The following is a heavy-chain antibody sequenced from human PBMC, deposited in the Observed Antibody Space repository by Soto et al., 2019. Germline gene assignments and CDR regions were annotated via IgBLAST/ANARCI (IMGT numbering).Heavy chain of an antibody. CDR1: GDSVSSGRFY. V-gene: IGHV4-61*01. Sequence: SETLSLTCTVSGDSVSSGRFYWTWIRQPPGKGLEWIGYIYYSGSTNYNPSLKSRVTISVDTSKNQFSLKLSSVTAADTAMYYCARQDSNTAMAYWGQGTLVTVSS. D-gene: IGHD5-18*01. CDR2: IYYSGST. CDR3: ARQDSNTAMAY. J-gene: IGHJ4*02.